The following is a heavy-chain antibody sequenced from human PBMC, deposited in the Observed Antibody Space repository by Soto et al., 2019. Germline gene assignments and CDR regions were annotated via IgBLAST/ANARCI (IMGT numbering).Heavy chain of an antibody. V-gene: IGHV3-48*03. J-gene: IGHJ6*02. CDR1: GFTFSSYE. CDR3: ARETLTLFGGVRDNVYYGMDV. Sequence: EVQLEESGGGLVQPGGSLRLSCAASGFTFSSYEMNWVRQVPGKGLQWVSYIGTSETIRYYADSVKGRFTISRDNAKNSQYLQMNSLRAEDTAIYYCARETLTLFGGVRDNVYYGMDVWGPGTTVTVSS. CDR2: IGTSETIR. D-gene: IGHD3-3*01.